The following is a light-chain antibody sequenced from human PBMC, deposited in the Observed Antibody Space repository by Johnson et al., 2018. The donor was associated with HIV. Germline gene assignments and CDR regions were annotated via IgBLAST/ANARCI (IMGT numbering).Light chain of an antibody. CDR1: SSNIGNNY. CDR3: GTWASSLSAHYV. V-gene: IGLV1-51*02. Sequence: QSVLTQPPSVSAAPGQMVTISCSGSSSNIGNNYVSWYQQLPGTAPKLLIYENNKRPSGIPDRFSGSKSGTSATLGISGLQTGDEADYYCGTWASSLSAHYVVGTRTKSTVL. CDR2: ENN. J-gene: IGLJ1*01.